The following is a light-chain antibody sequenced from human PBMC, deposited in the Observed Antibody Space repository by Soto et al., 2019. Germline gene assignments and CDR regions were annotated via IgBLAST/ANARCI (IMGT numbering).Light chain of an antibody. J-gene: IGKJ2*01. CDR1: QSVLYDSNDKNY. Sequence: DIVMTQSPDSLALSLGEGATINCKSSQSVLYDSNDKNYLAWYQQKPGQPPKLLIAWASIREYGVPDRFSGSGSGTDFTLTITSLQAEDVAVYYCQQYYSTPFTFAQGTKL. CDR3: QQYYSTPFT. CDR2: WAS. V-gene: IGKV4-1*01.